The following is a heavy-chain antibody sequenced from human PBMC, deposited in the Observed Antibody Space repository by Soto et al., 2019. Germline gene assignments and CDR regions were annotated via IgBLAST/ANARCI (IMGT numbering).Heavy chain of an antibody. CDR2: ISYDGSNK. Sequence: PGGSLRLSCAASGFTFSSYGMHWVRQAPGKGLEWVAVISYDGSNKYYADSVKGRFTISRDNSKNTLYLQMNSLRAEDTAVYYCAKERESGSSWYWFDPWGQGTLVTVSS. CDR3: AKERESGSSWYWFDP. D-gene: IGHD6-13*01. J-gene: IGHJ5*02. CDR1: GFTFSSYG. V-gene: IGHV3-30*18.